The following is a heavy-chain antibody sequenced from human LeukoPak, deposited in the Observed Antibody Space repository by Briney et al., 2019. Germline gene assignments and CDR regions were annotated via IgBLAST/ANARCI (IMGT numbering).Heavy chain of an antibody. CDR3: ARVGYSSSSGASLRYYYYMDV. D-gene: IGHD6-6*01. CDR2: ISSSSSYI. V-gene: IGHV3-21*01. CDR1: GFTFSSYS. J-gene: IGHJ6*03. Sequence: GGSLRLSCAASGFTFSSYSMNWVRQAPGKGLEWVSSISSSSSYIYYADSVKGRFTISRDNAKNSLYLQMNSLRAEDTAVYYCARVGYSSSSGASLRYYYYMDVWGKGTTVTVSS.